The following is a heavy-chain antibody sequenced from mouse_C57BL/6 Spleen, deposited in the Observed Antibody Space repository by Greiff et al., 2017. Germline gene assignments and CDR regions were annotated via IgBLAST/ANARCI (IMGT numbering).Heavy chain of an antibody. J-gene: IGHJ3*01. Sequence: QVQLQQPGAELVMPGASVKLSCKASGYTFTSYWMHWVKQRPGQGLEWIGEIDPSDSYTNYTHKFKGKSTLTVDKSSSTAYLPLSSLTSEDSAVEYCARGYYGSSPAWFPYWGQGTLVTVSA. CDR2: IDPSDSYT. V-gene: IGHV1-69*01. CDR3: ARGYYGSSPAWFPY. CDR1: GYTFTSYW. D-gene: IGHD1-1*01.